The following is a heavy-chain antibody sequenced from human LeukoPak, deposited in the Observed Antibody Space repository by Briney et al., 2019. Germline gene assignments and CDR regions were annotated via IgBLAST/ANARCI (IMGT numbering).Heavy chain of an antibody. V-gene: IGHV3-23*01. Sequence: PGGSLRLSCAASGFTSSTYAMTWVRQAPGKGLEWVSSISGSGAGKFYAAPVKGRFTTSRDNSKNTLYVQMNSLRAEDTAVYYCAKAAYGDYAGAFDIWGQGTMVIVSS. CDR2: ISGSGAGK. J-gene: IGHJ3*02. CDR3: AKAAYGDYAGAFDI. CDR1: GFTSSTYA. D-gene: IGHD4-17*01.